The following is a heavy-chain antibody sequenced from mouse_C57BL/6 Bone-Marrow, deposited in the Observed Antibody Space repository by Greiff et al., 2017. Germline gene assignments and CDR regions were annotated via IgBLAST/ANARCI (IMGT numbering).Heavy chain of an antibody. CDR1: GYTFTSYW. J-gene: IGHJ2*01. Sequence: QVQLQQPGAELVMPGASVKLSCKASGYTFTSYWMHWVKQRPGQGLEWIGEIDPSDSYPNYNQKFKGKSTLTVDKSSSTAYMQLSSLTSEDSAVYYCAREDYYCSSPYYFDYWGQGTTLTVSS. D-gene: IGHD1-1*01. V-gene: IGHV1-69*01. CDR3: AREDYYCSSPYYFDY. CDR2: IDPSDSYP.